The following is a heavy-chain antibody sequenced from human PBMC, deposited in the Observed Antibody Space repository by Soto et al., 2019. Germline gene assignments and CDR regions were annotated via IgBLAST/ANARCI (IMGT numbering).Heavy chain of an antibody. CDR1: GGSFSGYY. V-gene: IGHV4-34*01. CDR3: ARGQRLEDCDY. J-gene: IGHJ4*02. Sequence: QVQLQQWGAGLLKPSETLSLTCAVYGGSFSGYYWSWIRQPPGKGLEWIGEINHSGSTNYNPSLKSRVTTSVDASKNPFSLTLSSVTAADTAVYFCARGQRLEDCDYWGEGTLVTVSS. CDR2: INHSGST. D-gene: IGHD3-3*01.